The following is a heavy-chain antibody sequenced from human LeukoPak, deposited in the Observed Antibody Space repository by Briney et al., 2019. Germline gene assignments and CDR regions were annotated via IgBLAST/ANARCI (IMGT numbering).Heavy chain of an antibody. CDR3: ASGYYYSVMDV. V-gene: IGHV3-74*01. J-gene: IGHJ6*02. Sequence: PGGSLRLSCAASGFTFSSYWMSWVRQAPGKGLVWVSRIDGDGSTTTYADSVKGRFTISRDNVKNTLYLNMNSLRGDDTAVYYCASGYYYSVMDVWGQGTTVTVSS. CDR1: GFTFSSYW. CDR2: IDGDGSTT.